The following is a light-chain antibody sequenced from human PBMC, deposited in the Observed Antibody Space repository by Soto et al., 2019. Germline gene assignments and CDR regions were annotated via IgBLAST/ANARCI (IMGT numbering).Light chain of an antibody. CDR1: QSVSNNY. CDR2: GAS. V-gene: IGKV3D-20*02. J-gene: IGKJ5*01. Sequence: EIVLTQSPGTLSLSPGERATLSCRASQSVSNNYLAWYQQKPGQAPRLLIYGASSRATGIPDRFSGSGSGTDFTLTISSLEPEDFAVYYCQQRGDWPPITFGQGTRLEIK. CDR3: QQRGDWPPIT.